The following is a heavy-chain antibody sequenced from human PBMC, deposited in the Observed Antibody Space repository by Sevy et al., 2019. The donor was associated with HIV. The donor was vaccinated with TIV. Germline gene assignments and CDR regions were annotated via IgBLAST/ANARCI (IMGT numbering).Heavy chain of an antibody. CDR1: GGSISSSSYY. J-gene: IGHJ5*02. CDR3: ARHPFISSSRWDWFDP. D-gene: IGHD6-13*01. CDR2: IYYSGST. Sequence: SETLSLTCTVSGGSISSSSYYWGWIRQPPGKGLEWIGSIYYSGSTYYNPSLKSRVTITVYTSKNQFSLKLSSVTAADTAVYYCARHPFISSSRWDWFDPWGQGTLVTVSS. V-gene: IGHV4-39*01.